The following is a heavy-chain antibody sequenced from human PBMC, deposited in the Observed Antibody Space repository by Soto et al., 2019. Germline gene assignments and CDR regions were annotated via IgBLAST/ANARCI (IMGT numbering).Heavy chain of an antibody. CDR2: INPNNGDT. Sequence: ASVKVCWKASGYSFTGYYIHCVRKATGQGLEWMGWINPNNGDTNYAQKFQGLVIMTRDTSVSTAYMEVSRLRSDDTAVYYCARRSSGHDNWFDTWGQGTLVTVSS. CDR1: GYSFTGYY. V-gene: IGHV1-2*04. D-gene: IGHD1-26*01. J-gene: IGHJ5*01. CDR3: ARRSSGHDNWFDT.